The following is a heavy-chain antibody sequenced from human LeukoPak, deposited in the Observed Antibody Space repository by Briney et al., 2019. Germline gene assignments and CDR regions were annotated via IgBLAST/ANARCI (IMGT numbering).Heavy chain of an antibody. D-gene: IGHD2-15*01. J-gene: IGHJ4*02. CDR3: ARDRCNGGTCHLSVLDY. V-gene: IGHV3-33*01. CDR1: GFTFSSYG. Sequence: GRSLRLSCAASGFTFSSYGMRWVRQAPGKGLEWVAGIWYDGSNKYYADSVKGRLTISRDNSKNTLYLQLNSLRTEDTAVYYCARDRCNGGTCHLSVLDYRGQGTLGTVSS. CDR2: IWYDGSNK.